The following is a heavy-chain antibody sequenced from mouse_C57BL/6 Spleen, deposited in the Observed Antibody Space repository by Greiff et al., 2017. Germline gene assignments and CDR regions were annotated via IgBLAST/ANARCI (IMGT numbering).Heavy chain of an antibody. CDR3: ARFGPFAY. Sequence: QVQLQQPGAELVMPGASVKLSCKASGYTFTSYWMHWVKQRPGQGLEWLGEIDPSDSYTNYNQKFKGKSTLTVDKSSSTAYMQLSSLTSEDSAVYYCARFGPFAYWGQGTLVTVSA. CDR1: GYTFTSYW. V-gene: IGHV1-69*01. CDR2: IDPSDSYT. J-gene: IGHJ3*01.